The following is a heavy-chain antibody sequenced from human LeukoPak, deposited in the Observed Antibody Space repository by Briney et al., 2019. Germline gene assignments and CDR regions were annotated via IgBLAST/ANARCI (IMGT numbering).Heavy chain of an antibody. CDR2: ISSSSSYI. Sequence: GGSLRLSCAASGFTFSSYEMNWVRQAPGKGLEWVSSISSSSSYIYYADSVKGRFTISRDNAKNSLYLQMNSLRAEDTAVYYCARDGGSYHADAFDYWGQGTLVTVSS. CDR3: ARDGGSYHADAFDY. CDR1: GFTFSSYE. V-gene: IGHV3-21*01. J-gene: IGHJ4*02. D-gene: IGHD1-26*01.